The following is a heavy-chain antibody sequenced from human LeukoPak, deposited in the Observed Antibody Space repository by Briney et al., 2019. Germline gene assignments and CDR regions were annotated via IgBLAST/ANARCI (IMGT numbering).Heavy chain of an antibody. Sequence: ASVKVSCKASGYTFTSYGISWVRQAPGQGLEWMGWISAYNGNTNYAQKLQGRVTMTTDTSTSTAYMELRSLRSDDTAVYYCWYYYDSSGYDSRDYWGQGTLVTVSS. D-gene: IGHD3-22*01. V-gene: IGHV1-18*01. CDR3: WYYYDSSGYDSRDY. J-gene: IGHJ4*02. CDR2: ISAYNGNT. CDR1: GYTFTSYG.